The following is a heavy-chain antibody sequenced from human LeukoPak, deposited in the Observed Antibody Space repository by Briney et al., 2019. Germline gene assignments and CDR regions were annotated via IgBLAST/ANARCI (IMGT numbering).Heavy chain of an antibody. CDR3: AKDPGASVSGFYMGV. J-gene: IGHJ6*03. Sequence: GGSLRLSCAASGFTFRNYGMHWVRQATGKGLEWVSFIWSDGNNRFYADSVKGRFTISRDNSKNMLYLQRDTLRAEDTALYYCAKDPGASVSGFYMGVWGKGTTVIVSS. CDR1: GFTFRNYG. D-gene: IGHD2-8*02. CDR2: IWSDGNNR. V-gene: IGHV3-30*02.